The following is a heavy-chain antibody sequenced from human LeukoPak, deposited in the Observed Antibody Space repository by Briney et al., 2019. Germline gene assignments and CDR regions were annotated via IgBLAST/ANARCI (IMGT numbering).Heavy chain of an antibody. CDR3: ARVPRGAMVPFFDY. D-gene: IGHD5-18*01. Sequence: PSETLSLTCTVSGGSISSGDYYWSWIRQPPGKGLEWIGYIYYSGSTYYNPSLKSRVTITVDTSKNQFSLKLSSVTAAGTSVYYCARVPRGAMVPFFDYWGQGTLVTVSS. J-gene: IGHJ4*02. CDR1: GGSISSGDYY. V-gene: IGHV4-30-4*01. CDR2: IYYSGST.